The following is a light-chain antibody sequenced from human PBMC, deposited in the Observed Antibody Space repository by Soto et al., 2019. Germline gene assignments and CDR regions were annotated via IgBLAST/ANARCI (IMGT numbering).Light chain of an antibody. J-gene: IGLJ1*01. Sequence: QSALTQPPSASGSPGQSVTISCTGTSSDVGGYNFVSWCQHHPGKAPKLIIYEVNKRPSGVPNRFSGSKSGNTASLTVSGLQAEDEADYYCNSYAGSNIYVFGTGTKLTVL. CDR3: NSYAGSNIYV. V-gene: IGLV2-8*01. CDR1: SSDVGGYNF. CDR2: EVN.